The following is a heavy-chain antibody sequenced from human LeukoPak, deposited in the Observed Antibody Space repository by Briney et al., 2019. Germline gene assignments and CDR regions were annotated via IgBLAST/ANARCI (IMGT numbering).Heavy chain of an antibody. Sequence: GRSLRLSCAASGFTFSSYAMHWVRQAPGKGLEWVAVMSYDGSNKYYADSAKGRFTISRDNSKNTLYLQMNSLRAEDTAVYYCARDGYDPGVDYWGQGTLVTVSS. V-gene: IGHV3-30*04. CDR3: ARDGYDPGVDY. D-gene: IGHD5-12*01. J-gene: IGHJ4*02. CDR1: GFTFSSYA. CDR2: MSYDGSNK.